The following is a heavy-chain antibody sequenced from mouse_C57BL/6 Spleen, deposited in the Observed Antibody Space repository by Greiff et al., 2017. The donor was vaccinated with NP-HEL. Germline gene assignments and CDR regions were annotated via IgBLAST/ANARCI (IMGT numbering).Heavy chain of an antibody. D-gene: IGHD1-1*01. CDR2: IHPNSGST. J-gene: IGHJ1*03. Sequence: QVQLQQPGAELVKPGASVKLSCKASGYTFTSYWMHWVKQRPGQGLGWIGMIHPNSGSTNYNEKFKSKATLTVDKSSSTAYMQLSSLTSEDSAVYYCARSRVVAHWYFDVWGTGTTVTVSS. CDR1: GYTFTSYW. V-gene: IGHV1-64*01. CDR3: ARSRVVAHWYFDV.